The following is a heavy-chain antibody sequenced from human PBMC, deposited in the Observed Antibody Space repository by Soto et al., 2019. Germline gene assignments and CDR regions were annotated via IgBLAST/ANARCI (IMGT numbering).Heavy chain of an antibody. D-gene: IGHD6-19*01. CDR3: ARETVLSIAVAGSYYYYGMDV. CDR1: GFVFSDHH. J-gene: IGHJ6*02. V-gene: IGHV3-30-3*01. CDR2: ISYDGSNK. Sequence: GGSLRLSCVASGFVFSDHHMDWVRQAPGKGLEWVAVISYDGSNKYYADSVKGRFTISRDNSKNTLYLQMNSLRAEDTAVYYCARETVLSIAVAGSYYYYGMDVWGQGTTVTVSS.